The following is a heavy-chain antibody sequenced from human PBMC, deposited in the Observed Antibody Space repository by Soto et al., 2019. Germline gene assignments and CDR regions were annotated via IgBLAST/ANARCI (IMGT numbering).Heavy chain of an antibody. Sequence: QVQLVESGGGVVQPGRSLRLSCAASGFTFSSYGMHWVRQAPGNGLEWVAVISYDGSNKYYADSVKGRFTISRDNSKNTLYLQMNSLRAEDTAVYYCAKVTTTVTTHFDYWGQGTLVTVSS. CDR3: AKVTTTVTTHFDY. CDR1: GFTFSSYG. J-gene: IGHJ4*02. D-gene: IGHD4-17*01. V-gene: IGHV3-30*18. CDR2: ISYDGSNK.